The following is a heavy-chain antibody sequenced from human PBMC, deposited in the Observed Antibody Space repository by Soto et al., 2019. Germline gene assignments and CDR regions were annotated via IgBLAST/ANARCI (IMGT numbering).Heavy chain of an antibody. J-gene: IGHJ5*02. Sequence: GASGKVSCKVSGGGTFSTSAVSWVRQAPGQGLEWMGGIIPVFRAPDYAQKFQGRITITADESARTVFLELTGLGFEDTAVYYCARDPGYSYGNTWGQGTMVTVSS. D-gene: IGHD5-18*01. CDR1: GGGTFSTSA. CDR2: IIPVFRAP. CDR3: ARDPGYSYGNT. V-gene: IGHV1-69*13.